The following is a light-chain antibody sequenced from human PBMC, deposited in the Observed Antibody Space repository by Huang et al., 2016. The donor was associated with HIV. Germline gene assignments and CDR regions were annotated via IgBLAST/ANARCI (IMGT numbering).Light chain of an antibody. J-gene: IGKJ4*01. CDR2: DAA. CDR3: QQYDDVPIS. V-gene: IGKV1-33*01. CDR1: QDINNF. Sequence: DIQMTQSPSSLSASVGDRVTITCQASQDINNFLNWYQQKPGKAPKLLILDAANLQKGVPSRCSGSGSGKHLTVTITSLQRDDIGTYYCQQYDDVPISFGGGTKV.